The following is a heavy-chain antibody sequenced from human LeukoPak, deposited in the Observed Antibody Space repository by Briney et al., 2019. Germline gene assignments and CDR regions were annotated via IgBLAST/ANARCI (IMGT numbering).Heavy chain of an antibody. D-gene: IGHD4-17*01. V-gene: IGHV7-4-1*02. CDR3: ARVKRAVTSTGEAFDI. CDR2: INTNTGSP. CDR1: GYTFTTYA. Sequence: ASVNVSCKASGYTFTTYAINWVRQAPGQGLEWMGWINTNTGSPTYVQGFTGRLVLSLDTSVSTAYLQISSLKAEDTAVYYCARVKRAVTSTGEAFDIWGQGTMVTVSS. J-gene: IGHJ3*02.